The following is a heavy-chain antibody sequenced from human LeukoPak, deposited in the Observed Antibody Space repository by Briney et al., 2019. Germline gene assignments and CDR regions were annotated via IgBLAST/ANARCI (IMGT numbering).Heavy chain of an antibody. D-gene: IGHD3-9*01. CDR1: GGSFSGYY. J-gene: IGHJ4*02. V-gene: IGHV4-34*01. CDR3: ARGRRKYYDILTGFDY. CDR2: INHSGST. Sequence: SETLSLTCAVYGGSFSGYYWSWIRQPPGKGLEWIGEINHSGSTNYNPSLKSRVTISVDTSKNQFSLKLSSVTAADTAVYYCARGRRKYYDILTGFDYWGQRTLVTVSS.